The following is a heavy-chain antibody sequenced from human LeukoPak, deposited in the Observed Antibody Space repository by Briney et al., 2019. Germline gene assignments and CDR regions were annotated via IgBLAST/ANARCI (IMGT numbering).Heavy chain of an antibody. CDR3: ARDGFPGAARLGGYY. Sequence: GGSLRLSCAASGFPFSGYFMNWVRQAPGKGLEWVSYISSSSTTIYYSDSVKGRFTISRDNAKNSLYLQMNSLRAEDTAVYYCARDGFPGAARLGGYYWGQGTLVTVSS. D-gene: IGHD6-6*01. CDR1: GFPFSGYF. CDR2: ISSSSTTI. V-gene: IGHV3-48*01. J-gene: IGHJ4*02.